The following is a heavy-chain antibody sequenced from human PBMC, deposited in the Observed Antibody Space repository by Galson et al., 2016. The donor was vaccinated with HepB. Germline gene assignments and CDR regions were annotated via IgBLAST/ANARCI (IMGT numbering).Heavy chain of an antibody. J-gene: IGHJ5*02. V-gene: IGHV4-4*02. CDR3: ARAAIIPGARMVFDP. CDR2: IYHTGTS. CDR1: GASISDSNW. Sequence: LSLTCDVSGASISDSNWWPWVRQVPGKGLEWIGEIYHTGTSNNNPFLNSRLTLSVDKSRNQFSLNVTSVTAADTAVYYCARAAIIPGARMVFDPWGQGTLVTVAS. D-gene: IGHD2-2*01.